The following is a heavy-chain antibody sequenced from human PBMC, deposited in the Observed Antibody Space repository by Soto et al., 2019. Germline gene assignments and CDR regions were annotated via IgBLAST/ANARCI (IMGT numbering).Heavy chain of an antibody. CDR3: ARIHSRSSSDMDV. CDR1: GDSVSSNSAA. Sequence: SQTLSLTCAISGDSVSSNSAAWNWIRQSPSRGLEWLGRTYYRSKWYYGYAVSVKSRITINPDTSKNQFSLQLNSVTPGDAAVYYCARIHSRSSSDMDVWGQGTTVTVSS. J-gene: IGHJ6*02. V-gene: IGHV6-1*01. CDR2: TYYRSKWYY. D-gene: IGHD6-6*01.